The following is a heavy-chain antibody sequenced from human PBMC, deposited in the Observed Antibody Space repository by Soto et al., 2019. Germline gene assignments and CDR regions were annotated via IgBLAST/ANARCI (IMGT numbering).Heavy chain of an antibody. CDR3: ARRYGSAFDF. J-gene: IGHJ3*01. CDR1: GGSISSYY. D-gene: IGHD1-20*01. Sequence: SETLSLTCTVSGGSISSYYGSWIRQPPGKGLEWIGYIYYSGSTNYNPSLKSRVTISVDTSKNQFSLKLSSVTAADTAVYYCARRYGSAFDFWGQGTMVTVSS. V-gene: IGHV4-59*08. CDR2: IYYSGST.